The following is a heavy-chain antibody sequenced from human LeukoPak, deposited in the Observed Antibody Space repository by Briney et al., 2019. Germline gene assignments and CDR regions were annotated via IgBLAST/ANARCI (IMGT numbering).Heavy chain of an antibody. D-gene: IGHD2-15*01. V-gene: IGHV3-48*03. Sequence: PGGSLRLSCAASGFTFSSYEMNWVRQAPGKGLEWVSYISSTGSTIYYADSMKGRFTISRDNAKNSLSPQMNSLRAEDTAVYYCARGVCSGGSCLLLDWYFDLWGRGTLVTVSS. CDR3: ARGVCSGGSCLLLDWYFDL. J-gene: IGHJ2*01. CDR1: GFTFSSYE. CDR2: ISSTGSTI.